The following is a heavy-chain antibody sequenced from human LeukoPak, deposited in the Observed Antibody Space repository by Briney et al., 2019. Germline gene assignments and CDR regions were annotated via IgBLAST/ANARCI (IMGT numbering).Heavy chain of an antibody. CDR3: ARLYCSSASCYTGSSYYFDY. D-gene: IGHD2-2*02. CDR2: IYPGDPDT. CDR1: GYSFTNYW. J-gene: IGHJ4*02. V-gene: IGHV5-51*01. Sequence: GESLKISCKGSGYSFTNYWIAWVRQMPGKRLEWMGIIYPGDPDTRYSPSFQGQVTISADSSISTAYLQWSSLKASDIAMYYCARLYCSSASCYTGSSYYFDYWGQGTLVTVSS.